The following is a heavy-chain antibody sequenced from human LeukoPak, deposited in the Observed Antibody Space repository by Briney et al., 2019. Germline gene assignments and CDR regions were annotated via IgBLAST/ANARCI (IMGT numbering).Heavy chain of an antibody. V-gene: IGHV1-8*01. CDR1: GYIFTNYD. Sequence: ASVKVSCKASGYIFTNYDINWVRQATGQGLEWMGWMNPTSGNTAYAQKFQGRVTMTRDMSTSTVYMELSSLTSEDTAVYYCAREGSSGSGTSPLAYWGQGTLVTVSS. J-gene: IGHJ4*02. CDR3: AREGSSGSGTSPLAY. CDR2: MNPTSGNT. D-gene: IGHD2-2*01.